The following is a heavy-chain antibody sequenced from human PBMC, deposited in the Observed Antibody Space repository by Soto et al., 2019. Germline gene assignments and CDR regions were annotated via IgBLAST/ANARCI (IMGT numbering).Heavy chain of an antibody. J-gene: IGHJ1*01. Sequence: VQLVQSGAEVKKPGASVTVSCKASGYTFSRYAFNWVRQAPGQGLEWMGWISAHNGDTDYTQKLQGRVTMTTATSTRTAYMELRILRSDDTAVYFCARDWAVGARDFLRHWGQCTLVTVSS. V-gene: IGHV1-18*01. CDR3: ARDWAVGARDFLRH. CDR1: GYTFSRYA. CDR2: ISAHNGDT. D-gene: IGHD1-26*01.